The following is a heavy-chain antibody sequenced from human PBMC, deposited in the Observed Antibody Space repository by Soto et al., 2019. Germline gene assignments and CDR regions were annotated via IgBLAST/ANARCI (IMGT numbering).Heavy chain of an antibody. CDR1: GGSISSYS. CDR3: ARGVTTVTTFDY. CDR2: IYHSGST. Sequence: PSETLSLTCTVSGGSISSYSCNWIRQPPGKGLEWIGYIYHSGSTYYNPSLKSRVTISVDRSKNQFSLKLSSVTAADTAVYYCARGVTTVTTFDYWGQGTLVTVSS. J-gene: IGHJ4*02. D-gene: IGHD4-17*01. V-gene: IGHV4-30-2*01.